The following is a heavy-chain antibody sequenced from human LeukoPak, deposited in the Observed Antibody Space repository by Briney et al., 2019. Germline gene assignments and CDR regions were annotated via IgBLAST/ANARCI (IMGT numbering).Heavy chain of an antibody. V-gene: IGHV1-2*02. CDR3: ARVGITGTFFDI. CDR1: GYTFTGYY. CDR2: INPNSGGT. D-gene: IGHD1-14*01. Sequence: ASVKVSCKAPGYTFTGYYMHWVRQAPGQGLEWMGWINPNSGGTNYAQKFQGRVTMTRDTSISTAYMELSRLRSDDTAVYYCARVGITGTFFDIWGQGTMVTVSS. J-gene: IGHJ3*02.